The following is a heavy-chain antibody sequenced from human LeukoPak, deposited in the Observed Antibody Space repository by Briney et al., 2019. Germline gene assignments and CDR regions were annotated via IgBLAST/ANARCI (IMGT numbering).Heavy chain of an antibody. CDR1: GYTFTGYY. CDR3: ATDPLGTAMDLNKDY. V-gene: IGHV1-2*02. Sequence: GASVKVSCKASGYTFTGYYMHWVRQAPGQGLEWMGWINPNSGGTNYAQKFQGRVTMTRDTSISTAYMELSRLRSDDTAVYYCATDPLGTAMDLNKDYWGQGTLVTVSS. D-gene: IGHD5-18*01. J-gene: IGHJ4*02. CDR2: INPNSGGT.